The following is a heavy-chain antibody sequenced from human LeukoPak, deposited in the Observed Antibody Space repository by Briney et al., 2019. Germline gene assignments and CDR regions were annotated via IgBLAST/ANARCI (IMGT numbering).Heavy chain of an antibody. CDR3: ARQVVIIPSSRGGPWFDP. V-gene: IGHV4-4*02. CDR2: VYYSGST. J-gene: IGHJ5*01. CDR1: GGSISSSNW. Sequence: PSGTLSLTCAVSGGSISSSNWWSWVRQSPGKGLEWIANVYYSGSTNYNPSLKSRVTISVDASKNQISLKLSSVTAADTAVYYCARQVVIIPSSRGGPWFDPWGQGTLVAVSS. D-gene: IGHD2/OR15-2a*01.